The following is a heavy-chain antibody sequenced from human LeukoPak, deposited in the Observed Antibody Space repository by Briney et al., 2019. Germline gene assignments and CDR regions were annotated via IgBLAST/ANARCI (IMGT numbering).Heavy chain of an antibody. Sequence: GGSLRLSCETAGFTFSSYVMHWVRRTPGKGLVWVSRISHDGSISYADSVKGRFTISRDNAKNTLILQMNSLRAEDTAVYYCARVGGFLYFDYWGQGTLVTVSS. V-gene: IGHV3-74*01. CDR1: GFTFSSYV. CDR2: ISHDGSI. J-gene: IGHJ4*02. CDR3: ARVGGFLYFDY. D-gene: IGHD2/OR15-2a*01.